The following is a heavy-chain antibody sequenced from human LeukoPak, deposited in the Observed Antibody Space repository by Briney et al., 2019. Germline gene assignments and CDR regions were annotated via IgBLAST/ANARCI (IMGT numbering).Heavy chain of an antibody. CDR1: GASISSGGYA. Sequence: SETLSLTCAVSGASISSGGYAWSWIRQPPGKGLEWIGYIYHSGSTNYNPSLQSRVAISVDTSKNQFSLKLSSVTAADTAVYYCARRTPFYYFDYWGQGTLVTVSS. J-gene: IGHJ4*02. V-gene: IGHV4-30-2*02. CDR2: IYHSGST. CDR3: ARRTPFYYFDY.